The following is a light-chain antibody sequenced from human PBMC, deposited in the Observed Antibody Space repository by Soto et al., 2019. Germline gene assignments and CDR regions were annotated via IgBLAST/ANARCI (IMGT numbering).Light chain of an antibody. J-gene: IGLJ1*01. Sequence: QPVLTQPPSVSGAPGQRVTISCTGSSSNIGAGAGYDVHWYQQLPGAAPKLLIYGNTNRPSGVPDRFSGSKSGTSASLAITGLQAEDEADYYCQSYDSSLSGYVFGTGTKLTVL. V-gene: IGLV1-40*01. CDR3: QSYDSSLSGYV. CDR2: GNT. CDR1: SSNIGAGAGYD.